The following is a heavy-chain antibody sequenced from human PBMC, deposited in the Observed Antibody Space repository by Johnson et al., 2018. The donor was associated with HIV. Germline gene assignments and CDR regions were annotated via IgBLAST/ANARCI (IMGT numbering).Heavy chain of an antibody. CDR3: ARDPSRSPGAFDI. CDR1: GFTFDDYA. V-gene: IGHV3-9*01. CDR2: ISWHSGSI. Sequence: VQLVESGGGLVQPGRSLRLSCAASGFTFDDYAMHWVRQAPGKGLEWVPGISWHSGSIGYADSVKGRFTISRDNAKNSLYLQMNSLRAEDTAVYYCARDPSRSPGAFDIWGQGTMVTVSS. J-gene: IGHJ3*02.